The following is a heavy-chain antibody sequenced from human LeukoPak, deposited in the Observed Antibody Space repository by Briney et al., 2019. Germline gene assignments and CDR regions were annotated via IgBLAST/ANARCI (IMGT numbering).Heavy chain of an antibody. J-gene: IGHJ6*03. CDR2: ISSSSSYI. CDR3: ARGSYGQAWNYYYYYMDV. Sequence: GGSLRLSCAASGFTFSSYSMNWVRQAPGKGLEWVSSISSSSSYIYYADSVKGRFTISRDNAENSLYLQMNSLRAEDTAVYYCARGSYGQAWNYYYYYMDVWGKGTTVTVSS. CDR1: GFTFSSYS. D-gene: IGHD3-10*01. V-gene: IGHV3-21*01.